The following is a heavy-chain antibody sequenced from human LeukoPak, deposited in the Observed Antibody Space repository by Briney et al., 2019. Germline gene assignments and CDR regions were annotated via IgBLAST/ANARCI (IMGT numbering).Heavy chain of an antibody. Sequence: GGSLRLSCAASGFTVSNNYMTWVRQAPGKGLEWVSVIYSAGSTYYADSVKGRFTISRDNSKNTLNLQMNSLRAEDTAVYYCARASRGYNYLYFDYWGQGALVTLSS. D-gene: IGHD5-18*01. CDR1: GFTVSNNY. J-gene: IGHJ4*02. CDR3: ARASRGYNYLYFDY. CDR2: IYSAGST. V-gene: IGHV3-53*01.